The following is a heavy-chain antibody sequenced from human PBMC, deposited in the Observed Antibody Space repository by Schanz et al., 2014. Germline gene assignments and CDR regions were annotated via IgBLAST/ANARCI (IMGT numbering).Heavy chain of an antibody. J-gene: IGHJ5*02. CDR1: GGTFSSYT. D-gene: IGHD2-8*01. V-gene: IGHV1-69*02. CDR3: ARGRCFDAS. Sequence: QLQLVQSGAEVKKPGSSVKVSCKLSGGTFSSYTISWMRQAPGQGLEWMGKIIPVLNIATYAQRFQGRVSITADTSSITAYMVLSSQTSEDTSVHYCARGRCFDASWGQGILVTVSS. CDR2: IIPVLNIA.